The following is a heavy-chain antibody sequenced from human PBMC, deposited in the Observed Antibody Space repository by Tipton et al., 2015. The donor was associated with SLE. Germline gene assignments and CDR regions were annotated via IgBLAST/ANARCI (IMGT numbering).Heavy chain of an antibody. CDR3: ARCGSAPCKLDH. D-gene: IGHD2/OR15-2a*01. CDR1: GYIFTRYS. CDR2: VGGGSP. Sequence: QLVQSGPEVKKPGASVKVSCKAYGYIFTRYSMYWVRQAHGQGLEWMGTVGGGSPSYAQKFQGRVTMTRDTSTNTVHMEMSSLTSDDTAVYYCARCGSAPCKLDHWGQGTLVIVSS. V-gene: IGHV1-46*03. J-gene: IGHJ5*02.